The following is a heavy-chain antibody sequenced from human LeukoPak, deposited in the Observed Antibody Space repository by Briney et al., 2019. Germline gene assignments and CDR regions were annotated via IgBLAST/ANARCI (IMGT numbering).Heavy chain of an antibody. J-gene: IGHJ4*02. CDR1: GGTLSSYA. CDR3: ARDPRDGYNPYFDY. V-gene: IGHV1-69*13. D-gene: IGHD5-24*01. Sequence: GASVKVSCKASGGTLSSYAISWVRQAPGQGLEWMGGIIPIFGTANYAQKFQGRVTITADESTSTAYMELSSLRSEDTAVYYCARDPRDGYNPYFDYWGQGTLVTVSS. CDR2: IIPIFGTA.